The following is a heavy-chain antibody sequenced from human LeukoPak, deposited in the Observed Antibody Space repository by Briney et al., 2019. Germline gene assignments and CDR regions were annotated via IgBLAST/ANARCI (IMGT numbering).Heavy chain of an antibody. CDR3: AKDTDYDSSGGFDY. V-gene: IGHV3-9*03. J-gene: IGHJ4*02. Sequence: PGRSLRLSCAASGLTFDDYAMHWVRQAPGKGLEWVSGISWNSGSIGYADSVKGRFTISRDNAKNSLYLQMNSLRAEDMALYYCAKDTDYDSSGGFDYWGQGTLVTVSS. D-gene: IGHD3-22*01. CDR2: ISWNSGSI. CDR1: GLTFDDYA.